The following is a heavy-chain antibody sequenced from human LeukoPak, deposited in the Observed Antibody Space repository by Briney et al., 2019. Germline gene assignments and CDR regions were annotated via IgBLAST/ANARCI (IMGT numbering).Heavy chain of an antibody. J-gene: IGHJ5*02. Sequence: SQTLSLTCTVSGGSISSGGYYWSWIRQPPGKGLEWIGYIYHSGSTYYNPSLKSRVTISVDTSKNQFSLKLSSVTAADTAVYYCARSVGGNWFDPWGQGTLVTVSS. V-gene: IGHV4-30-2*01. CDR3: ARSVGGNWFDP. D-gene: IGHD3-16*01. CDR2: IYHSGST. CDR1: GGSISSGGYY.